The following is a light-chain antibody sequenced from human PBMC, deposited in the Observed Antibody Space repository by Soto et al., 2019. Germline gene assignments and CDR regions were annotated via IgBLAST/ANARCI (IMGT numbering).Light chain of an antibody. V-gene: IGKV3-15*01. J-gene: IGKJ5*01. CDR2: GAS. CDR3: QQYYNWLQIT. Sequence: EIVMTQSPATLSVSPGERATLSCRASQSVSSNLAWYQQKPGQAPRLLIYGASTRATGIPARFSGSGSGTEFTLTISSLQSEDFAVYYCQQYYNWLQITFGQGTRLEIK. CDR1: QSVSSN.